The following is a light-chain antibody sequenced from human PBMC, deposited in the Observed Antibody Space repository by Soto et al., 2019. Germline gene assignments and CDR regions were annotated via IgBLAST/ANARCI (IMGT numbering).Light chain of an antibody. V-gene: IGKV3-15*01. CDR1: QSVSTN. Sequence: EIVMTQSPATLSVSPWERATLSCGASQSVSTNLAWYQQKPGQAPRLLIYGASTGATGIPARFSGSGSGTEFNLTISRLQSEDFAFYYCQQYNIWPLTFGGGTKVDIK. CDR3: QQYNIWPLT. J-gene: IGKJ4*01. CDR2: GAS.